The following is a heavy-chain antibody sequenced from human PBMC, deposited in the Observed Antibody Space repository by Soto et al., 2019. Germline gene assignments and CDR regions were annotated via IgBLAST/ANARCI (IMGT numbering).Heavy chain of an antibody. V-gene: IGHV4-4*02. D-gene: IGHD3-10*01. CDR3: ARLVYDTRLNYMHFDF. CDR1: GVSISSGNW. CDR2: IFHDGTA. J-gene: IGHJ4*02. Sequence: SETLSLTCAVSGVSISSGNWWTWVRQSPQRGLEYIGEIFHDGTANYYPSFERRVAISVDTSKNQFSLKLTSVTAADTAIYFCARLVYDTRLNYMHFDFWGQGTLLTVPQ.